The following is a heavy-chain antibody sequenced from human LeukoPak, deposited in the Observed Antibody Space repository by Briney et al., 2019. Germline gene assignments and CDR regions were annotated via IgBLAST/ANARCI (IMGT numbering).Heavy chain of an antibody. D-gene: IGHD1-26*01. J-gene: IGHJ4*01. Sequence: GGSLRLSCVASGFTFSSYWMAWVRQAPGKGLEWVANMKQDGSAKHYADSVKGRFSISRDNYKNSVYLRMDSLRAEDTALYYCARDNVGALDYWGHGTLVTVSS. CDR1: GFTFSSYW. CDR3: ARDNVGALDY. CDR2: MKQDGSAK. V-gene: IGHV3-7*01.